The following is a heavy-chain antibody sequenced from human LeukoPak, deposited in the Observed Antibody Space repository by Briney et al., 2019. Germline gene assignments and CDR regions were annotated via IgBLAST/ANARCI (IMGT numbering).Heavy chain of an antibody. V-gene: IGHV4-30-4*02. CDR3: AAHIVVVPAATVDY. CDR2: PYYSGST. Sequence: SDTVSVTCTVSGGSISSGYYYWRWLRQPPGMGLKGFGYPYYSGSTYYNPSLKSRVTISVDTSKNQFSLKLSSVTAADTAVYYCAAHIVVVPAATVDYWGQGTLVTVSS. CDR1: GGSISSGYYY. D-gene: IGHD2-2*01. J-gene: IGHJ4*02.